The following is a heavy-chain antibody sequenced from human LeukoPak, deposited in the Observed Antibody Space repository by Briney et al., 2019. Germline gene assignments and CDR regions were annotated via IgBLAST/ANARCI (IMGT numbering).Heavy chain of an antibody. D-gene: IGHD2-15*01. CDR3: AKVERGRSLYYYYMDV. V-gene: IGHV4-59*01. CDR1: GGSISGYY. Sequence: SETLSLTCTVSGGSISGYYWSWIRQAPGKGLEWIGFIYYNGNTNYNPSLKTRVTMSVDPSNNQLSLRLFSVTAADTAMYYCAKVERGRSLYYYYMDVWGKGTTVTVSS. J-gene: IGHJ6*03. CDR2: IYYNGNT.